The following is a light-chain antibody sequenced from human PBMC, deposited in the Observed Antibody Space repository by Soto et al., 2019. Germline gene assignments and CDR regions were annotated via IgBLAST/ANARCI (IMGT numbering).Light chain of an antibody. Sequence: QSVLTQSPSASGSPGLSVTISCTRTSSDVGGYNYVSWYQQHPGKAPKLMIYEVSKRPSGVPDRFSGSKSGNTASLTVSGLQAEDEADYYCSSYAGSNNFVVFGGGTKLTVL. CDR2: EVS. V-gene: IGLV2-8*01. CDR1: SSDVGGYNY. CDR3: SSYAGSNNFVV. J-gene: IGLJ2*01.